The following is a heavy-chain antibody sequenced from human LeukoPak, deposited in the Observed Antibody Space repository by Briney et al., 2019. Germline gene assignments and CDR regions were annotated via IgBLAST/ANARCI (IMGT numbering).Heavy chain of an antibody. CDR2: ISSSSSYI. V-gene: IGHV3-21*01. CDR1: GFTFSSYS. J-gene: IGHJ5*02. Sequence: GGSLRLSCAASGFTFSSYSMNWVRQAPGKGLEWGSSISSSSSYIYYADSVKGRFTISRDNAKNSLYLQMKSLRAEDTAVYYCARSRRDILTGYYYNWFDPWGQGTLVTVSS. CDR3: ARSRRDILTGYYYNWFDP. D-gene: IGHD3-9*01.